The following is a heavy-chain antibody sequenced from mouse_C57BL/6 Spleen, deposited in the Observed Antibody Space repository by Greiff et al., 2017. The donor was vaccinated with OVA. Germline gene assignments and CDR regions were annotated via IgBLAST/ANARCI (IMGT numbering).Heavy chain of an antibody. CDR3: AREGGDSSGSFGD. J-gene: IGHJ2*01. V-gene: IGHV1-18*01. CDR1: GYTFTDYN. D-gene: IGHD3-2*02. Sequence: EVQLQQSGPELVKPGASVKIPCKASGYTFTDYNMDWVKQSHGKSLEWIGDINPNNGGTIYNQKFKGTATLTVDKSSSPAYMELRSLTSEDTAVYYCAREGGDSSGSFGDWGQGATLTVSS. CDR2: INPNNGGT.